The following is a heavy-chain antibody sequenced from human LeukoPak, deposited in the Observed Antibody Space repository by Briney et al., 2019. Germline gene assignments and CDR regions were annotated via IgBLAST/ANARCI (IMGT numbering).Heavy chain of an antibody. V-gene: IGHV2-70*11. CDR1: GFSLSTSGMC. CDR2: IDWDDDK. CDR3: ARKIYRVGEGFIFDY. J-gene: IGHJ4*02. D-gene: IGHD2-21*01. Sequence: SGPALVKPTQTLTLTCTFSGFSLSTSGMCVSWIRQPPGKALEWLARIDWDDDKYYSTSLKTRLTISKDTSKNQVVLTMTNMDPVDTATYYCARKIYRVGEGFIFDYWGQGTLVTVSS.